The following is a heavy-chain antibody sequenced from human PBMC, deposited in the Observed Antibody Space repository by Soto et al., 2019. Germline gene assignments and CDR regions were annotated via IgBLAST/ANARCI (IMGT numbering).Heavy chain of an antibody. CDR1: GGSISSSNW. CDR3: ARGGRALRPGGGGSWCDP. CDR2: IYHSGNT. J-gene: IGHJ5*02. D-gene: IGHD1-26*01. V-gene: IGHV4-4*02. Sequence: QVQLQESGPGLVKSSGTLSLTCAVSGGSISSSNWWTWVRQPPGKGLEWIGEIYHSGNTNYNPSLKSRVAISEDKSKKQFSLRVSAVTAADTAVYYGARGGRALRPGGGGSWCDPWGRGTLVTVSS.